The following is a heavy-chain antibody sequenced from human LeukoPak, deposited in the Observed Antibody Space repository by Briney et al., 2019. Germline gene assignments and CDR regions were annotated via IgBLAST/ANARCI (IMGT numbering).Heavy chain of an antibody. D-gene: IGHD1-26*01. V-gene: IGHV3-7*03. CDR2: IKQDGSEK. J-gene: IGHJ4*02. CDR3: ARMTVWWELLYFDY. Sequence: GGSLRLSCAASGFTFSSYWMSWVRQAPGKGLEWVANIKQDGSEKYYVDSVKGRFTISRDNAKNSLYLQMNSLRAEDTAAYYCARMTVWWELLYFDYWGQGTLVTVSS. CDR1: GFTFSSYW.